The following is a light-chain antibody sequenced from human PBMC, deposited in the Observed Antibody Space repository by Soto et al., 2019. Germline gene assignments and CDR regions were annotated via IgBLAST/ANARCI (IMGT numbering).Light chain of an antibody. CDR1: QTVLYSSNNKNY. V-gene: IGKV4-1*01. CDR2: WAS. Sequence: DIVLTQSPDSLTLALGERATITCKSSQTVLYSSNNKNYLAWYQQKPGQPPKLIIYWASARESVVPDRFSGSGSATYFTLTISSLQSEDVAVYYCKQYYSSTFTFGGGTKVEIK. CDR3: KQYYSSTFT. J-gene: IGKJ4*02.